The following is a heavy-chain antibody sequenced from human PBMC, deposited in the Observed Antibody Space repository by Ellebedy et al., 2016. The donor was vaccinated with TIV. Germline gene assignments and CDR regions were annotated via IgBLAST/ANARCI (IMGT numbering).Heavy chain of an antibody. Sequence: SETLSLTXSVSGGSVSSSSYYWGWIRQTPVKGLEWIGEISHSGNTNYNPSLKSRVTISIDKSKNQFSLNLTSVTAADTAVYYCARSVARLRDVWGPGTTVTVSS. CDR2: ISHSGNT. V-gene: IGHV4-39*07. CDR1: GGSVSSSSYY. J-gene: IGHJ6*02. CDR3: ARSVARLRDV. D-gene: IGHD5-12*01.